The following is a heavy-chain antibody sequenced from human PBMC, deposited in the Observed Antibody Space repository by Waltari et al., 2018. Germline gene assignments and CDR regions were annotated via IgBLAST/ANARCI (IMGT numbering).Heavy chain of an antibody. D-gene: IGHD1-26*01. J-gene: IGHJ3*02. Sequence: QVQLQQWGAGLLKPSETLSLTCAVYGGSFSGYYWSWIRQPPGKGLAWIGEINHSGRTNYNPALKSRVTISVDTSKNQCSLKLSSVTAADTAVYDCARAWISLILGATSAFDIWGQGTMVTVS. CDR3: ARAWISLILGATSAFDI. CDR2: INHSGRT. V-gene: IGHV4-34*01. CDR1: GGSFSGYY.